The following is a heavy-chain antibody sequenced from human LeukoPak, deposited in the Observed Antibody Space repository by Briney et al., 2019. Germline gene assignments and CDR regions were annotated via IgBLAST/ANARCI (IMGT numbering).Heavy chain of an antibody. CDR1: GFTFSSYS. V-gene: IGHV3-21*01. CDR2: TSSGNTYI. CDR3: ARKYDFWSAYSDY. J-gene: IGHJ4*02. Sequence: PGGSLRLSCAASGFTFSSYSMNWVRQAPGKGLEWVSSTSSGNTYIYYADSVKGRFTISRDNTKNSLYLQMNSLRAEDTAVYYCARKYDFWSAYSDYWGQGTLVTVSS. D-gene: IGHD3-3*01.